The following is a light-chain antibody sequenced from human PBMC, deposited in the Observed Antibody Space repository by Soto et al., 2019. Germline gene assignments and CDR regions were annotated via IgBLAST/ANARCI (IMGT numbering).Light chain of an antibody. CDR1: QSVLYSSNNKNY. J-gene: IGKJ2*01. V-gene: IGKV4-1*01. CDR3: QHYYSTPHT. CDR2: WAS. Sequence: DIVMTQSPDSLAVSLGGRATINCKSSQSVLYSSNNKNYLAWYQQKPGQPPKLLIYWASTRESGVPDRFSGSGSGTDFTLTISSLQAEDVAVYYCQHYYSTPHTFGQGTKLEIK.